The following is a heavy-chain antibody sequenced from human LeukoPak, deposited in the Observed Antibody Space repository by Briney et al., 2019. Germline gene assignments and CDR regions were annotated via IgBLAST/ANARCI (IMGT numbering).Heavy chain of an antibody. V-gene: IGHV3-7*03. CDR3: ARDQHYYESSSYYYYFDN. CDR2: INQDGSGK. J-gene: IGHJ4*02. D-gene: IGHD3-22*01. Sequence: GGSLRLSCEASGFTLSSYWMSWVRQAPGKGLEWVANINQDGSGKYYVDSVKGRFTISRDNAKNSLYLQMNSLRAEDTAVYYCARDQHYYESSSYYYYFDNWGQGTLVTVSS. CDR1: GFTLSSYW.